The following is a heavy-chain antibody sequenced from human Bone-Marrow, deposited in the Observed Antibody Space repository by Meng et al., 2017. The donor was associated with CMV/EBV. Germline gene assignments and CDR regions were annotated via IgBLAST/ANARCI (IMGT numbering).Heavy chain of an antibody. Sequence: GSLRLSCTVSGGSISSYYWSWIRQPPGKGLEWIGYIYYSGSTNYNPSLKSRVTISVDTSKNQFPLKLSSGTAADTAVYYCARGTFTGVGDFWSGGLFDYWGQGTLVTVSS. V-gene: IGHV4-59*01. CDR2: IYYSGST. CDR3: ARGTFTGVGDFWSGGLFDY. D-gene: IGHD3-3*01. CDR1: GGSISSYY. J-gene: IGHJ4*02.